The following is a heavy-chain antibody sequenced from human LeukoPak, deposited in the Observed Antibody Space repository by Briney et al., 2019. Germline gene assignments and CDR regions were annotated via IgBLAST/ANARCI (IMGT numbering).Heavy chain of an antibody. Sequence: ASVKVSCKASGYTFTGYYMHWVRQAPGQGLEWMGWINPNSGGTNYAQKFQGRVTMTRDTSISTAYMELSRLRSDDTAVYYCARDGSPYCSSTSCYILDYWGQGTLVTVSS. J-gene: IGHJ4*02. V-gene: IGHV1-2*02. CDR1: GYTFTGYY. CDR3: ARDGSPYCSSTSCYILDY. D-gene: IGHD2-2*02. CDR2: INPNSGGT.